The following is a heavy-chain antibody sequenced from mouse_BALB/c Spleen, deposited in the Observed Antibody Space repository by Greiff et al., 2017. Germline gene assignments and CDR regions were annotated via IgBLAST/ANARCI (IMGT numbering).Heavy chain of an antibody. D-gene: IGHD1-1*01. CDR2: IRLKSNNYAT. Sequence: DVKLQESGGGLVQPGGSMKLSCVASGFTFSNYWMNWVRQSPEKGLEWVAEIRLKSNNYATHYAESVKGRFTISRDDSKSSVYLQMNNLRAEDTGIYYCTRGDYGSSPGFAYWGQGTLVTVSA. CDR1: GFTFSNYW. CDR3: TRGDYGSSPGFAY. V-gene: IGHV6-6*02. J-gene: IGHJ3*01.